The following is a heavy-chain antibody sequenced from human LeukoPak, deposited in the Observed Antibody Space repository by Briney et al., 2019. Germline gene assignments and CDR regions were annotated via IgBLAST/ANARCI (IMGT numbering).Heavy chain of an antibody. CDR3: ARDGISKHPRYFDCDETSDCRQGFDY. V-gene: IGHV3-48*03. D-gene: IGHD3-9*01. Sequence: QPGGSLRLSCAASGFTFSSYEMNWVRQAPGKGLEWVSYISSSDSTIYYADSVKGRFTISRDNAKSSLYLQMNSLRAEDTAVYYCARDGISKHPRYFDCDETSDCRQGFDYWGQGTLVTVSS. CDR2: ISSSDSTI. CDR1: GFTFSSYE. J-gene: IGHJ4*02.